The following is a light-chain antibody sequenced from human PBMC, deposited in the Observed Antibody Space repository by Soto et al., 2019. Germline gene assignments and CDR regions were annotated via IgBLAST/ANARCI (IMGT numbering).Light chain of an antibody. CDR3: QQSYNSPPIT. CDR2: AAS. V-gene: IGKV1-39*01. J-gene: IGKJ5*01. CDR1: QSIFSS. Sequence: NHITHSPSSLSASVGDRVTITCRAGQSIFSSLNWYQQRPGKAPTLLIYAASSLQSGVPSRFRGSGYGTDFALTITSLQPEDFATYYCQQSYNSPPITFGQGTRLEIK.